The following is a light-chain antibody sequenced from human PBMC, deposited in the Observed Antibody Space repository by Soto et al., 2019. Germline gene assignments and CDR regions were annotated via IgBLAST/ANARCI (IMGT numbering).Light chain of an antibody. J-gene: IGKJ2*01. CDR3: QQYHSLPYT. CDR1: QSVLYSVNNENY. CDR2: WAS. Sequence: DIVMTQSPDSLAVSLGERATINCKSSQSVLYSVNNENYLARFQQRAGQPPKLLVYWASNRASGVPDRFSGSGSGTDFTLTISSLQAEDVAVYYCQQYHSLPYTFGQGTKLEIK. V-gene: IGKV4-1*01.